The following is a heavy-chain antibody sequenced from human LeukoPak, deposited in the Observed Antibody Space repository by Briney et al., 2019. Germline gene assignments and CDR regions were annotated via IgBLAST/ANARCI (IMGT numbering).Heavy chain of an antibody. D-gene: IGHD2-2*01. V-gene: IGHV3-23*01. Sequence: PGGSLRLSCAASGFTFSSYAMSWVRQAQGKGVEWVSAISGSGGSTYYADSVKGGLTISRDNSKNTLYLQMNSLRAEDTAVYYCAKDRVGYCSSTSCLWPVDYWGQGTLVTVSS. CDR2: ISGSGGST. CDR1: GFTFSSYA. CDR3: AKDRVGYCSSTSCLWPVDY. J-gene: IGHJ4*02.